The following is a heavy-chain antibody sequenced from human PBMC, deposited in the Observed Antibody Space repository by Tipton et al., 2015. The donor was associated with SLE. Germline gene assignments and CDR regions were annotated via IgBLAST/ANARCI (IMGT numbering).Heavy chain of an antibody. D-gene: IGHD1-14*01. CDR2: IYYSGST. CDR1: GGSMKSSGYY. CDR3: ARGKTRVEY. Sequence: TLSLTCTVSGGSMKSSGYYWSWIRQPPGKGLEWIGYIYYSGSTNYNPTRKSRVTISVDTSKNQVSLKLNSVTAADTAVYYCARGKTRVEYWGQGTLVTVSS. J-gene: IGHJ4*02. V-gene: IGHV4-61*08.